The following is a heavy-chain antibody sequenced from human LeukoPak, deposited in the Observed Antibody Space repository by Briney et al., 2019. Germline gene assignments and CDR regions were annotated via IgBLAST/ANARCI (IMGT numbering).Heavy chain of an antibody. CDR2: ISGNGDSA. Sequence: GGSLRLSCEASGFTFIRYAMSWVRQAPGKGLEWVSTISGNGDSAYYADSVKGRFTISRDNSKNTLYLQMDSLRAEDTAVYYCVRDPGDGSATGDDAFDIWGQGTMVTVSS. D-gene: IGHD2-15*01. CDR1: GFTFIRYA. V-gene: IGHV3-23*01. J-gene: IGHJ3*02. CDR3: VRDPGDGSATGDDAFDI.